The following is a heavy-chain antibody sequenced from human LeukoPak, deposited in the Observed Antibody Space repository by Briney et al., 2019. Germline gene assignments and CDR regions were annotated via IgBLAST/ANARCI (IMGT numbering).Heavy chain of an antibody. J-gene: IGHJ6*02. CDR3: ARDPGDYVRYYYGMDV. Sequence: GRSLRLSCAASGFTFSSYAMHWVRQAPGKGLEWVAVISYDGSNKYYADSVKGRFTISRDNSKNTLYLQMNSLRAEDTAVYYCARDPGDYVRYYYGMDVWGQGTTVTVSS. D-gene: IGHD4-17*01. CDR1: GFTFSSYA. V-gene: IGHV3-30*04. CDR2: ISYDGSNK.